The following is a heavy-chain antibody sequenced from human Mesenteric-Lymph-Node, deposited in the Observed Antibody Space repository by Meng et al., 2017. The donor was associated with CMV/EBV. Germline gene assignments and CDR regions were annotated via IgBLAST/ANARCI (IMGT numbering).Heavy chain of an antibody. Sequence: GGSLRLSCSVSGDSISGSTYYWAWIRQAPGKGLEWVSGINWNGGSTGYADSVKGRFTISRDNAKNSLYLQMNSLRAEDTALYYCAKSFQGIAARYFDYWGQGTLVTVSS. CDR3: AKSFQGIAARYFDY. CDR2: INWNGGST. CDR1: GDSISGSTYY. J-gene: IGHJ4*02. D-gene: IGHD6-6*01. V-gene: IGHV3-20*04.